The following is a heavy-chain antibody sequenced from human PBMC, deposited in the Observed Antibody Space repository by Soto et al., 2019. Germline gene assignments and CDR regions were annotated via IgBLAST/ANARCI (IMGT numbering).Heavy chain of an antibody. CDR3: AKELREWSNNSCSNFDY. CDR2: ISGSGGST. V-gene: IGHV3-23*01. D-gene: IGHD2-2*01. Sequence: GGSLRLSCAASGFTFSSYAMSWVRQAPGKGLEWVSAISGSGGSTYYADSVKGRFTISRDNSKNQLYLQMNSVSAEDTAVYYCAKELREWSNNSCSNFDYWGQGTLVTVSS. J-gene: IGHJ4*02. CDR1: GFTFSSYA.